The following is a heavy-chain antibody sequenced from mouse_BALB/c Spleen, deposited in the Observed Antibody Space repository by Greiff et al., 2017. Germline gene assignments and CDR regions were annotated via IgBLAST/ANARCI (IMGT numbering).Heavy chain of an antibody. CDR2: ISDLAYSI. J-gene: IGHJ4*01. V-gene: IGHV5-15*02. CDR3: ASGVTTAYYAMDY. Sequence: EAKLMESGGGLVQPGGSRKLSCAASGFTFSDYGMAWVRQAPGKGPEWVAFISDLAYSIDYADTVTGRFTFSRANANNTLYLEMSRLRSEDTAMYYCASGVTTAYYAMDYWGEGTSVTVSS. D-gene: IGHD2-3*01. CDR1: GFTFSDYG.